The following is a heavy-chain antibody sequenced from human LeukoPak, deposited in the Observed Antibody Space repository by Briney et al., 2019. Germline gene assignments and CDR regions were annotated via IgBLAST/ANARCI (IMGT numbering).Heavy chain of an antibody. V-gene: IGHV3-23*01. Sequence: PGGSLRLSCAASGYTFSSYAMSWVRQAPGKGLEWVSAISGSGGSTYYADSVKGRFTISRDNSKNTLYLQMNSLRAEDTAVYYCARDFYDFWSGYYNPVAYWGQGTLVTVSS. D-gene: IGHD3-3*01. CDR1: GYTFSSYA. J-gene: IGHJ4*02. CDR3: ARDFYDFWSGYYNPVAY. CDR2: ISGSGGST.